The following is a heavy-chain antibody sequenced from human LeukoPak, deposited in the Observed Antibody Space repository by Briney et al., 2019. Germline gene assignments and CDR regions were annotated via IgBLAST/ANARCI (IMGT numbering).Heavy chain of an antibody. Sequence: GGSLRLSRAASGFSFNIHLMHWVRQAPGKGLVWVSRINTDGSSTDYADSVKGRFTISRDNAKNTLYLQMNSLRAEDTAVYYCGRGPGIVGATPLTDYWGQGTLVTVSS. CDR1: GFSFNIHL. CDR2: INTDGSST. J-gene: IGHJ4*02. CDR3: GRGPGIVGATPLTDY. D-gene: IGHD1-26*01. V-gene: IGHV3-74*01.